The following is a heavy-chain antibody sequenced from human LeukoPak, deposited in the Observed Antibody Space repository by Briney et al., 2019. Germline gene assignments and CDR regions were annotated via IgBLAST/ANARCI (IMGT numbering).Heavy chain of an antibody. D-gene: IGHD6-13*01. J-gene: IGHJ3*02. Sequence: PSETLSLTCTVSGGSISSGGYYWSWIRQHPGKGLEWIGYIYYSGSTYYNPSLESRVTISVDTSKNQFSLKLSSVTAADTAVYYCARDKKQLSAFDIWGQGTMVTVSS. CDR2: IYYSGST. CDR3: ARDKKQLSAFDI. V-gene: IGHV4-31*03. CDR1: GGSISSGGYY.